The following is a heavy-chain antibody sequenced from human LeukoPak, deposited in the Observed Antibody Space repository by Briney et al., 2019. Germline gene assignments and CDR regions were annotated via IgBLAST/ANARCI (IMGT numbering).Heavy chain of an antibody. J-gene: IGHJ4*02. CDR2: IYYRGST. CDR3: ARHVTGYYFDS. CDR1: GGSISSYY. D-gene: IGHD1-14*01. Sequence: SETLSPTCTVSGGSISSYYWSWIRQPPGKGLEWIGYIYYRGSTNYNPSLKSRVTISVDTSKNQFSLHLSSVTAADTAVYYCARHVTGYYFDSWGQGTLVTVSS. V-gene: IGHV4-59*08.